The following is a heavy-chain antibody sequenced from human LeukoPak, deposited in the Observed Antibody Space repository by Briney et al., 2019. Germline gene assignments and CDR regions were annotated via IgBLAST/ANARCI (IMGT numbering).Heavy chain of an antibody. CDR2: TYRRSIFYN. J-gene: IGHJ3*01. CDR3: ARGSHSTFDS. D-gene: IGHD2/OR15-2a*01. V-gene: IGHV6-1*01. Sequence: SQTLSLTCAVSGDSVSSNSVAWNWIRKSPSRGLEWLGRTYRRSIFYNDYAVTLKSRIIISLDTSKNQFSLQLNSVTPEDTATYYCARGSHSTFDSWGQGTMVTV. CDR1: GDSVSSNSVA.